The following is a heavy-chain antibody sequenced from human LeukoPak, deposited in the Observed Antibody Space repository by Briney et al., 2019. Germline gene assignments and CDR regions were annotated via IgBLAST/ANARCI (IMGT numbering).Heavy chain of an antibody. CDR1: GYTFTGYY. J-gene: IGHJ5*02. Sequence: ASVKVSCKASGYTFTGYYMHWVRQAPGQGLEWMGWINPNSGGTNYAQKFQGRVTMTRDTSISTAYMELSRLRSDDTAVYYCARDRPTEYDSSGYFNWFDPWGQGTLVTVSS. D-gene: IGHD3-22*01. CDR3: ARDRPTEYDSSGYFNWFDP. V-gene: IGHV1-2*02. CDR2: INPNSGGT.